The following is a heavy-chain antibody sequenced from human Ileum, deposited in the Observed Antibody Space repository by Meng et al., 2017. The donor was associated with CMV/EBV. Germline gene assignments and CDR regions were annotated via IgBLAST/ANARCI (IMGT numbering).Heavy chain of an antibody. J-gene: IGHJ4*02. CDR1: GFIFSTYG. V-gene: IGHV4-59*01. CDR2: IYYSGST. D-gene: IGHD2-2*01. CDR3: ARGPYCSSTSCYPFDY. Sequence: GSLRLSCAASGFIFSTYGMNWIRQPPGKGLEWIGYIYYSGSTNYNPSLKSRVTISVDTSKNQFSLKLSSVTAADTAVYYCARGPYCSSTSCYPFDYWGQGTLVTVSS.